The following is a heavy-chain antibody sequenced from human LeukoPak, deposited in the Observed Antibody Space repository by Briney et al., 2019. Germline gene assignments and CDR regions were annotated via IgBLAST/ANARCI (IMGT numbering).Heavy chain of an antibody. D-gene: IGHD2-2*02. CDR3: AKDQGYCSSTSCYMYPDHFDY. CDR1: GFTFSSYA. CDR2: ISGSGGST. J-gene: IGHJ4*02. Sequence: GGSLRLSCAASGFTFSSYAMSWVRQAPGKGLEWVSAISGSGGSTYYADSVKGRFTISRDNSKNTLYLQMNSLRAEDTAVYYCAKDQGYCSSTSCYMYPDHFDYWGQGTLVTVSS. V-gene: IGHV3-23*01.